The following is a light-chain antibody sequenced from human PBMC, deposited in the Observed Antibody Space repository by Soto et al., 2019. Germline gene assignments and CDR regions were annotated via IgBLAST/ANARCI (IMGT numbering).Light chain of an antibody. CDR1: NSNIGADYD. CDR3: QSYDSSLSGYV. Sequence: QSVLTQPPSVSGAPGQRVTISCTGSNSNIGADYDVHWYQQFPGTAPKLLIYDNNNRPSGVPDRFSVSKSGTSASLAITGLQAEAEDDYYCQSYDSSLSGYVFGTGTKVTVL. V-gene: IGLV1-40*01. CDR2: DNN. J-gene: IGLJ1*01.